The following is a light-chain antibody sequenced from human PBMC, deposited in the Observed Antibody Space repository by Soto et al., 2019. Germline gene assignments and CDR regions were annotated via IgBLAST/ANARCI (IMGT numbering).Light chain of an antibody. Sequence: QSVLTQPPSASGTPGQRVTISCSLISSNIGSNTVNWYHQLPGTAPKLLIYNNYQRSSGVPDRFSGSKSGTSASLAVSGLQSEDEADYYCAAWDDSLNGYVFGTGTKVTVL. CDR1: SSNIGSNT. V-gene: IGLV1-44*01. CDR2: NNY. CDR3: AAWDDSLNGYV. J-gene: IGLJ1*01.